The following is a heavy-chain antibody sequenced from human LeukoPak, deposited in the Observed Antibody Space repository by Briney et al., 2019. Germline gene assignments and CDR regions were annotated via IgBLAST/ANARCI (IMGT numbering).Heavy chain of an antibody. CDR1: GFTFSDYY. J-gene: IGHJ4*02. Sequence: GGSLRLSCAASGFTFSDYYMSWIRQAPGKGLEWISYIGKSGTDMNYAESVKGRFTVSRDNAKNSLFLQMDSLRADDTAVYYCATTARVGQNWGQGTLVTVSS. V-gene: IGHV3-11*01. CDR3: ATTARVGQN. D-gene: IGHD3/OR15-3a*01. CDR2: IGKSGTDM.